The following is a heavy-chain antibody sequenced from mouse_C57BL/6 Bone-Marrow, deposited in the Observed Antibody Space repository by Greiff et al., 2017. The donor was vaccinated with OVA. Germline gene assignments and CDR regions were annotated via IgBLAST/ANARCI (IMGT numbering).Heavy chain of an antibody. D-gene: IGHD1-1*01. CDR3: ASIYYYGSSRYYFDY. J-gene: IGHJ2*01. CDR1: GFNIKDYY. CDR2: IDPEDGET. V-gene: IGHV14-2*01. Sequence: VQLKQSGAELVKPGASVKLSCTASGFNIKDYYMHWVKQRTEQGLEWIGRIDPEDGETKYAPKFQGKATITADTSSNTAYLQLSSLTSEDTAVDYCASIYYYGSSRYYFDYWGQGTTLTVSS.